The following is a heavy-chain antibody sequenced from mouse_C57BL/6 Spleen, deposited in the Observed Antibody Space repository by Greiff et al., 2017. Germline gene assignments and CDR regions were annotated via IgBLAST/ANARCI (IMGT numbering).Heavy chain of an antibody. CDR3: ASGEGSIYYGNYFDARDY. Sequence: QVQLQQPGAELVKPGASVKMSCKASGYTFTSYWITWVKQRPGQGLEWIGDLYPGSGSTNYNEKFKSKATLTVDTSSSTAYMQLSSLTSKDCAVYYWASGEGSIYYGNYFDARDYWGQGTTVTVSS. V-gene: IGHV1-55*01. CDR2: LYPGSGST. D-gene: IGHD2-1*01. CDR1: GYTFTSYW. J-gene: IGHJ4*01.